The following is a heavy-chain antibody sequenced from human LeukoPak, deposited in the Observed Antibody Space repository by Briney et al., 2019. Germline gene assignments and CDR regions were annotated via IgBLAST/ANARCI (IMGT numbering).Heavy chain of an antibody. V-gene: IGHV3-30-3*01. CDR1: GFTFSSYA. Sequence: GRSLRLSCAASGFTFSSYAMHWVRLAPGKGLAWVAVISYDGSNKHYADSVKGRFTISRDNSKNTLYLQMNSLRAEDTAVYYCARDLWDSYGPSAYYYYYGMDVWGQGTTVTVSS. J-gene: IGHJ6*02. D-gene: IGHD5-18*01. CDR2: ISYDGSNK. CDR3: ARDLWDSYGPSAYYYYYGMDV.